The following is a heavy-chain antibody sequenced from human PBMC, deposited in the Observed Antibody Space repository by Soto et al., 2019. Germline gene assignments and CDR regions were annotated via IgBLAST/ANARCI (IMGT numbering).Heavy chain of an antibody. CDR3: ASLLSWYSSSKRSGMEV. Sequence: PVGSLRLSCASSVFTVSSNYMSCVRHSPGKGLEWVSVIYSGGSTYYADSVKGRFTISRDNSKNTLYLQMNSLRAEDTAVYYCASLLSWYSSSKRSGMEVWGQGTTVTGSS. CDR2: IYSGGST. J-gene: IGHJ6*01. CDR1: VFTVSSNY. V-gene: IGHV3-53*01. D-gene: IGHD6-13*01.